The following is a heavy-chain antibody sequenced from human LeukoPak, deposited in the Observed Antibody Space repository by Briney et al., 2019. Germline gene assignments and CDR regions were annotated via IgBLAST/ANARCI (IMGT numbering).Heavy chain of an antibody. D-gene: IGHD2-2*01. J-gene: IGHJ4*02. CDR3: AKSRPAAFLFDY. Sequence: AGGSLRLSCAVSGFNFSSYLMSWVRQAPGKGLVWVANIMQDGSEKFYVDFVKGRFTISRDNAKNSVYLQMNSLRAEDTALYYCAKSRPAAFLFDYWGQGTLVTVSS. CDR2: IMQDGSEK. V-gene: IGHV3-7*01. CDR1: GFNFSSYL.